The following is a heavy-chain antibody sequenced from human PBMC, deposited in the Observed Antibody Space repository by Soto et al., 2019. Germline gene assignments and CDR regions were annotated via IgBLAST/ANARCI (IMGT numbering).Heavy chain of an antibody. D-gene: IGHD1-26*01. CDR1: GFTFSSYW. J-gene: IGHJ4*02. Sequence: EVQLVESGGGLVQPGGSLRLSCAASGFTFSSYWMHWVRQAPGKGLVWVSRINSDGSSTSYADSVKGRFTISRDNAKNTMYLQMNSLRAEDTAVYYCARAGGSYPYYFDYWGQGTLVTVSS. CDR2: INSDGSST. CDR3: ARAGGSYPYYFDY. V-gene: IGHV3-74*01.